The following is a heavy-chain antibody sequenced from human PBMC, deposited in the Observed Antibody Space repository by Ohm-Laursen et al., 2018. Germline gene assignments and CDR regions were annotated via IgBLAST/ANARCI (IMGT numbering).Heavy chain of an antibody. D-gene: IGHD4-17*01. CDR1: GFSLSTSGMC. J-gene: IGHJ4*02. CDR3: THISTTVTTN. V-gene: IGHV2-5*08. Sequence: PTQTLTLTCTFSGFSLSTSGMCVSWIRQPPGKALEWLALIYWDDDKRYSPSLKSRLTITKDTSKNQVVLTMTNMDPVDTATYYCTHISTTVTTNWGQGTLVTVSS. CDR2: IYWDDDK.